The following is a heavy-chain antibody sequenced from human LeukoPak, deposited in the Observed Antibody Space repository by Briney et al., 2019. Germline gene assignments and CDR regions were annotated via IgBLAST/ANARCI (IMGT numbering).Heavy chain of an antibody. Sequence: PSETLSLTCTVSGGSISSSSYYWGWIRQPPGKGLEWIGSIYYSGSTYYNPSLKSRVTISVDRSKNQFSLKLSSVTAADTAVYYCARGATVTTGGNYFDYWGQGTLVTVSS. J-gene: IGHJ4*02. CDR1: GGSISSSSYY. CDR2: IYYSGST. D-gene: IGHD4-17*01. V-gene: IGHV4-39*07. CDR3: ARGATVTTGGNYFDY.